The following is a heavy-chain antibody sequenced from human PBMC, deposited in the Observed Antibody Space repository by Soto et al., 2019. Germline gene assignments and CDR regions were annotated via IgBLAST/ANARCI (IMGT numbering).Heavy chain of an antibody. V-gene: IGHV3-23*01. CDR3: AKRPLTAAGFDY. Sequence: EVQLLESGGGLVQPGGSLRLSCAASGFTFSNYAMTWVRQAPGKGLEWVSVITGSGGGTYFADSVKGRFTISRDNSKNTVYLQMNSLRAEDTAVYYCAKRPLTAAGFDYWGQGTLVTVSS. CDR2: ITGSGGGT. CDR1: GFTFSNYA. J-gene: IGHJ4*02. D-gene: IGHD6-13*01.